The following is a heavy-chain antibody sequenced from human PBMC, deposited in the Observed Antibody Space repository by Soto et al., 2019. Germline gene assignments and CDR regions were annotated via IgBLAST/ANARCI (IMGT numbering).Heavy chain of an antibody. CDR2: IIPFLGVT. CDR1: GGTFSPYT. Sequence: QVQLVQSGAEVKKPGSSVKVSCKASGGTFSPYTVNWVRQAPGQGLECMGRIIPFLGVTNYAQKFQARVTLTADTSTTTVYMELSGLRFEDTAVYYCARDWESTVSTWSFGAFWGRGTLVTVSS. CDR3: ARDWESTVSTWSFGAF. D-gene: IGHD3-10*01. J-gene: IGHJ4*02. V-gene: IGHV1-69*08.